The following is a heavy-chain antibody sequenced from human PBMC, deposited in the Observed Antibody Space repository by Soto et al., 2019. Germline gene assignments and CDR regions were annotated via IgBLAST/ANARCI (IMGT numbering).Heavy chain of an antibody. J-gene: IGHJ6*02. CDR3: ATDPMVRGGGGLYGMDV. Sequence: QVQLVQSGAEVKKPGASVKVSCKVSGYTLTELSMHWVRQAPGKGLEWMGGFDPEDGETIYAQKFHGRVTMTEDTSTDTAYMELSSLRSADTAVSYCATDPMVRGGGGLYGMDVWGQGTTVTVSS. CDR1: GYTLTELS. D-gene: IGHD3-10*01. CDR2: FDPEDGET. V-gene: IGHV1-24*01.